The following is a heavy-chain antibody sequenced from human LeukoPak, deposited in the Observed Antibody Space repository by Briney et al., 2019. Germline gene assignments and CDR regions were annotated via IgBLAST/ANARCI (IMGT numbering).Heavy chain of an antibody. J-gene: IGHJ6*02. V-gene: IGHV3-30*18. CDR2: ISYDGSNR. CDR3: AKSGRVAVAGTEYYYYGMDV. CDR1: GFTFSSYG. D-gene: IGHD6-19*01. Sequence: PGGSLRLSCAASGFTFSSYGMHWVRQAPGKGLEWVAVISYDGSNRYYADSVKGRFTISRDNSKNTLYLQMNSLRAEDTAVYYCAKSGRVAVAGTEYYYYGMDVWGQGTTVTVSS.